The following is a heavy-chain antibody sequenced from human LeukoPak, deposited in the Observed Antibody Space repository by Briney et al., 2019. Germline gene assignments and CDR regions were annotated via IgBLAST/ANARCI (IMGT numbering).Heavy chain of an antibody. Sequence: ASVTVSCKASGYTFTDYYIHWVRQAPTQGFEWMGWITRSSGATKFGQRFQGRVTLTRDTSISTFYMEMSNLRSDDAAVYYCVSWAGGTSDVASFDYWGQGTLVTVSS. V-gene: IGHV1-2*02. CDR3: VSWAGGTSDVASFDY. J-gene: IGHJ4*02. CDR2: ITRSSGAT. CDR1: GYTFTDYY. D-gene: IGHD2-21*01.